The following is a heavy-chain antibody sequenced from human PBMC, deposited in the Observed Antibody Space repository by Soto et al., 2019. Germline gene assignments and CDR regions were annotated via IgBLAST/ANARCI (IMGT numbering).Heavy chain of an antibody. CDR2: IYYSGST. CDR3: AREGRSGGKARSVDY. D-gene: IGHD2-15*01. CDR1: GGSISSYY. J-gene: IGHJ4*02. Sequence: QVQLQESGPGLVKPSETLSLTCTVSGGSISSYYWSWIRQPPGKGLEWIGYIYYSGSTNYNPTLNSRVTISVDTSKNQVSLKLSSVTAADTAVYYCAREGRSGGKARSVDYWGQGTLVTVSS. V-gene: IGHV4-59*01.